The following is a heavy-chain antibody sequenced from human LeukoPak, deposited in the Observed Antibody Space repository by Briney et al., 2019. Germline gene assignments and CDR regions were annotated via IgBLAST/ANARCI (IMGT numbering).Heavy chain of an antibody. Sequence: GGSLRLSRGASGFRLKQSVVSWGPEAPGKGLENVLGLSGNGGTTHSTESVKSRYTISRDNSKNTLYLQMNRLRAEDTALYYWAKSPGDVPHYFDRWFDSWGQGILVSVSS. CDR1: GFRLKQSV. CDR3: AKSPGDVPHYFDRWFDS. CDR2: LSGNGGTT. V-gene: IGHV3-23*01. D-gene: IGHD2/OR15-2a*01. J-gene: IGHJ5*01.